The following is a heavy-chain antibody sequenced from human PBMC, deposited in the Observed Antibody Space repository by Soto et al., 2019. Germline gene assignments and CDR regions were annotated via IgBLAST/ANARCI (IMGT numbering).Heavy chain of an antibody. CDR2: IYYSGST. CDR1: GGSISIYH. CDR3: ARGGLRRGYSYGQIDY. J-gene: IGHJ4*02. V-gene: IGHV4-59*08. Sequence: PSETLSLTCTAAGGSISIYHWSWVRQPPGKGLEWIGYIYYSGSTNYNPSLKSRVTISVDTSKNQFSLKLSSVTAADTAVYYCARGGLRRGYSYGQIDYWCQGTLITVSS. D-gene: IGHD5-18*01.